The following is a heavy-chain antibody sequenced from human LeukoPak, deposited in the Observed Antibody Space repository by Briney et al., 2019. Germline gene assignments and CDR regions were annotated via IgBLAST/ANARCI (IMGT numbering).Heavy chain of an antibody. J-gene: IGHJ6*03. V-gene: IGHV3-74*01. D-gene: IGHD2-15*01. CDR2: INSDGSST. Sequence: PGGSLRLSCAASGFTFSSYWMHWVRQAPGKGLVWVSRINSDGSSTSYADSVKGRFTISRDNAKNTLYLQMNSLRAEDTAVYYCARGEVVTASLPDFYYYYMDVWGKGTTVTISS. CDR1: GFTFSSYW. CDR3: ARGEVVTASLPDFYYYYMDV.